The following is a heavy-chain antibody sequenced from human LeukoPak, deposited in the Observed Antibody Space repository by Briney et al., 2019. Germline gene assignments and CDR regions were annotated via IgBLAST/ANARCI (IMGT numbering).Heavy chain of an antibody. Sequence: GGSLRLSCAASGLTVSSYVLSWVRQAPGKGLECVSVISDSGSDTYYTDSVKGRFTISRDNSKNTLDLQMNSLRAEDTAVYYCAKGLKGCSGSSCYYFFDFWGQGALITVSS. V-gene: IGHV3-23*01. CDR3: AKGLKGCSGSSCYYFFDF. CDR1: GLTVSSYV. J-gene: IGHJ4*02. CDR2: ISDSGSDT. D-gene: IGHD2-15*01.